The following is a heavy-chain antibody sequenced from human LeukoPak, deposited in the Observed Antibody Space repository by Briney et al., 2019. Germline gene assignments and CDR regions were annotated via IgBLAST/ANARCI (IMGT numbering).Heavy chain of an antibody. V-gene: IGHV4-59*01. Sequence: SETLSLSCSASDASISNYYWSRHRQPPGKGLKWIEYIEYSGSTNYNPSPKSPVTISVDTSKNHFSLRLSSVTAADTAVYYCARVGGVSGWPEYSQHWGQGTLVTVSS. CDR2: IEYSGST. CDR1: DASISNYY. D-gene: IGHD6-19*01. J-gene: IGHJ1*01. CDR3: ARVGGVSGWPEYSQH.